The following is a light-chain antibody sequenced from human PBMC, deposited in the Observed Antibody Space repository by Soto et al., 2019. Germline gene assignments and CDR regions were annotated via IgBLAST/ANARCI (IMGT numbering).Light chain of an antibody. CDR1: SSDVGGYNY. Sequence: QSALTQPASVSGSPGQSITISCTGTSSDVGGYNYVSWYQQHPGRAPKLMIYDVSNRPSGVSNRFSGSKSGNTASLTISGLQVEDEAHYYCSSYTSSSTLYVFGTGTKVTVL. CDR2: DVS. CDR3: SSYTSSSTLYV. J-gene: IGLJ1*01. V-gene: IGLV2-14*01.